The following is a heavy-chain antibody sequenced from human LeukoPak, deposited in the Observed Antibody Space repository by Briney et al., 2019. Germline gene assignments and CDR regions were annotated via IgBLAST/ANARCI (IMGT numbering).Heavy chain of an antibody. V-gene: IGHV3-20*04. CDR2: INWSGVST. CDR3: ARDRGSGSYSYWYFDL. CDR1: GGSFSGYY. D-gene: IGHD3-10*01. J-gene: IGHJ2*01. Sequence: ETLSLTCAVYGGSFSGYYWSWIRQPPGKGLEWVSDINWSGVSTGYADSVKGRFTISRDNAKNSLYLQMNSLRVEDTAFYYCARDRGSGSYSYWYFDLWGRGTLVTVSS.